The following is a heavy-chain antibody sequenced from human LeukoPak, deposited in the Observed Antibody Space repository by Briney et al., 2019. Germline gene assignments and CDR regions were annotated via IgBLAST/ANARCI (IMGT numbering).Heavy chain of an antibody. Sequence: SETLSLTCAVYGGSFSGYYWSWIRQPPGKGLEWIGEINHSGSTNYNPSLKSRVTISVDTSKNQFSLKLSSVTAADTAVYYCAREDIVVVPAARDAFDIWGQGTMVTVS. CDR2: INHSGST. J-gene: IGHJ3*02. CDR3: AREDIVVVPAARDAFDI. V-gene: IGHV4-34*01. CDR1: GGSFSGYY. D-gene: IGHD2-2*01.